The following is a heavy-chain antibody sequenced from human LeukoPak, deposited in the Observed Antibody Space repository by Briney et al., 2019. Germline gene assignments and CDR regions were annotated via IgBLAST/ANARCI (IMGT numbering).Heavy chain of an antibody. CDR1: GFTFSNYG. J-gene: IGHJ4*02. CDR2: ISYHGSNK. CDR3: AKAPHYSDSSGYPDY. D-gene: IGHD3-22*01. Sequence: GGSLRLSCAASGFTFSNYGMHWVRQAPGKGLEWVAAISYHGSNKYYTDSVKGRFTISRDNSKNTLYLQMSSLRAEDTAMYYCAKAPHYSDSSGYPDYWGQGTLVTVSS. V-gene: IGHV3-30*18.